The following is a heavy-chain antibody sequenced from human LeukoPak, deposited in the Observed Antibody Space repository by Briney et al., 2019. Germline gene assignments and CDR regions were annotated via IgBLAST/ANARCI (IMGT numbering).Heavy chain of an antibody. CDR3: VKNGVRSLFTVYNWFDP. V-gene: IGHV3-23*01. J-gene: IGHJ5*02. Sequence: GGSLRLSCAASGFAFPNYAMNWVRQAPGKGLEWVSGVSGDGAGMYYADSVKGRFTVSRDNSETTLSLQMDILRAEDTAVYYCVKNGVRSLFTVYNWFDPWGQGTLVTVSS. CDR1: GFAFPNYA. CDR2: VSGDGAGM. D-gene: IGHD2-8*01.